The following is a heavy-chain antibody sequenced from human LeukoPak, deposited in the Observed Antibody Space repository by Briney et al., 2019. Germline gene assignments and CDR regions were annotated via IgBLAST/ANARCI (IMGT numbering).Heavy chain of an antibody. CDR3: ARDLGDIVVVPADYGMDV. CDR1: GVSINSHY. Sequence: SETLSLTCTVSGVSINSHYWTWIRQPAGKGLEWIGRIYISGSTDYSPSLKSRVTMSVDTSKNQFSLRLNSVTAADTAAYYCARDLGDIVVVPADYGMDVWGQGTTVTVSS. V-gene: IGHV4-4*07. J-gene: IGHJ6*02. D-gene: IGHD2-2*01. CDR2: IYISGST.